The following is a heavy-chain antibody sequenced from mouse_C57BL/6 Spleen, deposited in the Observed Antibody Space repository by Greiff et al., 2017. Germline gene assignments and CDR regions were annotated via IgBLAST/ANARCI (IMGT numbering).Heavy chain of an antibody. CDR3: ARRANWDPWYFDV. CDR2: INPGSGGT. J-gene: IGHJ1*03. D-gene: IGHD4-1*01. CDR1: GYAFTNYL. Sequence: VKLMESGAELVRPGTSVKVSCKASGYAFTNYLIEWVKQRPGQGLEWIGVINPGSGGTNYNEKFKGKATLTADKSSSTAYMQLSSLTSEDSAVYFCARRANWDPWYFDVWGTGTTVTVSS. V-gene: IGHV1-54*01.